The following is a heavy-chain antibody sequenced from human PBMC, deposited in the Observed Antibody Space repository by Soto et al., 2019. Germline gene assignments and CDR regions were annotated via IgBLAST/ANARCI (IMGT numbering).Heavy chain of an antibody. J-gene: IGHJ4*02. CDR3: ARGSGYYYWDDY. CDR2: INAGNGNT. CDR1: GYTFTIHA. Sequence: ASVKVSCKASGYTFTIHAMHWVLQAPGQRLEWMGWINAGNGNTKYSQKFQGRVTITRDTSASTAYMELSSLRSEDTAVYYCARGSGYYYWDDYWGQGTLVTVSS. D-gene: IGHD3-22*01. V-gene: IGHV1-3*01.